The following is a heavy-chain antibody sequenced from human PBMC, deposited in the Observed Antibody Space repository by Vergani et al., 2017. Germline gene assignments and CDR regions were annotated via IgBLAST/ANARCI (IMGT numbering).Heavy chain of an antibody. Sequence: EVQLVECGGGLVKPGGSLRLSCAASGFTFSSYTMNWVRQAPGKGLEWVSSITSSSSSYIYYADSVKGRFTISRDNAKNSLYLQMNSLRAEDTAVYYCARGGGYCSSTSCYAPLGVYYYYYMDVWGKGTTVTVSS. CDR2: ITSSSSSYI. V-gene: IGHV3-21*01. D-gene: IGHD2-2*01. CDR1: GFTFSSYT. CDR3: ARGGGYCSSTSCYAPLGVYYYYYMDV. J-gene: IGHJ6*03.